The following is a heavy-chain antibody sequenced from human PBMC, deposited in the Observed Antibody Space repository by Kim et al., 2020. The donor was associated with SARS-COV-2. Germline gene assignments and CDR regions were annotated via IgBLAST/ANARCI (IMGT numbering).Heavy chain of an antibody. J-gene: IGHJ4*02. V-gene: IGHV4-4*02. CDR2: IYHSGST. CDR1: GGSISSSNW. CDR3: ARSVNFDWLSTYYFDY. D-gene: IGHD3-9*01. Sequence: SETLSLTCAVSGGSISSSNWWSWVRQPPGKGLEWIGEIYHSGSTNYNPSLKSRVTISVDKSKNQFSLKLSSVTAADTAVYYCARSVNFDWLSTYYFDYWGQGTLVTVSS.